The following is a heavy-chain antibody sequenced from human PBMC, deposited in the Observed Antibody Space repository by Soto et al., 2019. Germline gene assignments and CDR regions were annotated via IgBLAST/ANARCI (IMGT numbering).Heavy chain of an antibody. V-gene: IGHV3-15*07. CDR3: TTESYITMIVVRFDY. D-gene: IGHD3-22*01. J-gene: IGHJ4*02. CDR2: IKSKTDGGTT. Sequence: GGSLRLSCAASGFTFSNAWINWVRQAPGKGLEWVGRIKSKTDGGTTDYAAPVKGRFAISRDDSKNMVYLEMNSLKTEDTAVYYCTTESYITMIVVRFDYWGQGPRVTVSX. CDR1: GFTFSNAW.